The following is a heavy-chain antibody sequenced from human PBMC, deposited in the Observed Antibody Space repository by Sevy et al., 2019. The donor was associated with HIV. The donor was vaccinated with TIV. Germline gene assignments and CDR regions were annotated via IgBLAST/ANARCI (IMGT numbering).Heavy chain of an antibody. J-gene: IGHJ4*02. V-gene: IGHV3-30-3*01. D-gene: IGHD6-13*01. CDR2: LSFDGDNE. CDR3: ARAAAGTWPTLLFDY. Sequence: GGSLRLSCAASGFTFSTYAMHWVRQAPGKGLEWVTLLSFDGDNEYYADSVRGRFSISRDNSKDTLYLQMNFLRVEDTAVYYCARAAAGTWPTLLFDYWGQGALVTVSS. CDR1: GFTFSTYA.